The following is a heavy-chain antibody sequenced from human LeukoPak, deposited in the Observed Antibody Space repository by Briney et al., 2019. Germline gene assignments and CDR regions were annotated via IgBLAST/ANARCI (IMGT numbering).Heavy chain of an antibody. D-gene: IGHD2-15*01. CDR2: ISDSGGST. V-gene: IGHV3-64D*09. J-gene: IGHJ6*02. Sequence: GGSLRLSCSASGFPFSSYAMHWVRHAPGKGLEYVSAISDSGGSTYYADSGKGRFTISRDNSKNTLYLQMSSLRAEDTAVYFCVRGYSFGPYGMDVWGQGTTVTVSS. CDR1: GFPFSSYA. CDR3: VRGYSFGPYGMDV.